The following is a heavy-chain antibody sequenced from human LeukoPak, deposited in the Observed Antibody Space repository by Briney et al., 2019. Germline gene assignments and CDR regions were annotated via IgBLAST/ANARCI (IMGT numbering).Heavy chain of an antibody. J-gene: IGHJ1*01. CDR2: IENRGYT. V-gene: IGHV4-39*01. Sequence: PSETLSLTCTVPGVSMSSRNSYWGWIRQPPGMGLEWVGTIENRGYTSYNPSLQGRVTISVDASRRQCSLTLSSVPAPVTTVYYCARHTSGTMFSYWGQSILATVSS. CDR3: ARHTSGTMFSY. D-gene: IGHD1-1*01. CDR1: GVSMSSRNSY.